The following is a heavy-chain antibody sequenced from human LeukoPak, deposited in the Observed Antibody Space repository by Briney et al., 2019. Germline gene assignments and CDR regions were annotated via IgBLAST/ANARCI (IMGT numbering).Heavy chain of an antibody. CDR2: ISYDGSNK. J-gene: IGHJ4*02. V-gene: IGHV3-30-3*01. CDR1: GFTFSSYA. D-gene: IGHD4-23*01. CDR3: ARDTHELISYGGNSWFHY. Sequence: PGRSLRLSCAASGFTFSSYAMHWVRQAPGKGLEWVAVISYDGSNKYYADSVKGRFTISRDNSRNTLYLQMNSLRAEDTAVYYRARDTHELISYGGNSWFHYWGQGTLVTVSS.